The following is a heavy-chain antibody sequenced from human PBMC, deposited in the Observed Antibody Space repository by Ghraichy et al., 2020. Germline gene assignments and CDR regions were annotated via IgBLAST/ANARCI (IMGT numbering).Heavy chain of an antibody. CDR3: ARDSGAAAATRHYGMDV. CDR2: IKQDGSEK. V-gene: IGHV3-7*01. Sequence: GGSLRLSCAASGFTFSSYWMSWVRQAPGKGLEWVANIKQDGSEKYYVDSVKGRFTISRDNAKNSLYLQMNSLRAEDTAVYYCARDSGAAAATRHYGMDVWGQGTTVTVSS. J-gene: IGHJ6*02. CDR1: GFTFSSYW. D-gene: IGHD6-13*01.